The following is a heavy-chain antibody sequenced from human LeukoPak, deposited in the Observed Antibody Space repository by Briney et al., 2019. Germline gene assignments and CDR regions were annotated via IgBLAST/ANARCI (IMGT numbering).Heavy chain of an antibody. CDR3: SAGEGYYDSSDYSSAWAFNV. V-gene: IGHV3-11*04. CDR2: ICRSGSTI. D-gene: IGHD3-22*01. CDR1: GFTFNDYN. Sequence: GGSLRLSCAHSGFTFNDYNMRWIRQAPGKGVEWVSSICRSGSTIYYADSLKGRFTISRDNAKNSLYLQMNSLKAEDTAVYLRSAGEGYYDSSDYSSAWAFNVWGQGTMVTVSS. J-gene: IGHJ3*01.